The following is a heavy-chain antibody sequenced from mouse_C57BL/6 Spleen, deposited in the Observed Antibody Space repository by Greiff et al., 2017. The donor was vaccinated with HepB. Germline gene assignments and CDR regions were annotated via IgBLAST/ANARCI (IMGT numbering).Heavy chain of an antibody. Sequence: VQLKESGGGLVKPGGSLKLSCAASGFTFSSYAMSWVRQTPEKRLEWVATISDGGSYTYYPDNVKGRFTISRDNAKNNLYLQMSHLKSEDTAMYYCARGSTMVRKWYFDVWGTGTTVTVSS. D-gene: IGHD2-2*01. V-gene: IGHV5-4*01. CDR2: ISDGGSYT. CDR3: ARGSTMVRKWYFDV. J-gene: IGHJ1*03. CDR1: GFTFSSYA.